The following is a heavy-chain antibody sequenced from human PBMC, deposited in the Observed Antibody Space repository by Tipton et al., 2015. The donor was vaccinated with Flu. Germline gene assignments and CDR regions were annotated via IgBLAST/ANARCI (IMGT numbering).Heavy chain of an antibody. CDR1: GGSFSGYY. V-gene: IGHV4-34*01. J-gene: IGHJ6*03. D-gene: IGHD3-10*01. CDR3: ARVGQGWGGHTYYMDV. CDR2: INHSGST. Sequence: TLSLTCAVYGGSFSGYYWSWIRQPPGKGLEWIGEINHSGSTNYNPSLKSRVTISVDTSKNQFSLKLSSVTAADTAVYYCARVGQGWGGHTYYMDVWGKGTTVTVSS.